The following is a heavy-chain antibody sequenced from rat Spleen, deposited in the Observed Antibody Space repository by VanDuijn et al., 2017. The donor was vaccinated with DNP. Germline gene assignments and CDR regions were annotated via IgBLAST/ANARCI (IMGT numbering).Heavy chain of an antibody. D-gene: IGHD3-1*01. CDR2: ISYDGGSS. CDR3: VRRGGKGLFSK. CDR1: GFTFSDYY. V-gene: IGHV5-22*01. J-gene: IGHJ3*01. Sequence: EVQLVESGGGLVQPGRSLKLSCAASGFTFSDYYMAWVRQAPTKGLEWVTYISYDGGSSDYGDSVKGRFTISRDNAKSTLDLQMDSLRSEDTATYYCVRRGGKGLFSKWGQGTLVTVSS.